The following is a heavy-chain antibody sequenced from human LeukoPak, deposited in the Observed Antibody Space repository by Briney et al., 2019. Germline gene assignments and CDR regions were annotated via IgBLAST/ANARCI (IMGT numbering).Heavy chain of an antibody. CDR2: ISGSSTYI. D-gene: IGHD3-3*01. CDR1: GFTFNFYT. CDR3: ARDPAGMTVSGVAEYNYGMDV. J-gene: IGHJ6*02. Sequence: GGSLRLSCAASGFTFNFYTINWVRQAPGKGLEWVSSISGSSTYIYYADSVKGRFTISRDNAKNSVSLQMDSLTVEDTAVYYCARDPAGMTVSGVAEYNYGMDVWGQGTTVTVSS. V-gene: IGHV3-21*01.